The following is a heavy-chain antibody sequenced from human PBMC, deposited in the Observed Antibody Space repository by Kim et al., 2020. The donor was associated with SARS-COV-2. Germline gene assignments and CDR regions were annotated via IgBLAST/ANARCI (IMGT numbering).Heavy chain of an antibody. CDR1: EFTVSSSS. CDR3: GGGSGTNSRFGFAY. Sequence: GGSLRLSCAVSEFTVSSSSMTWVRQAPGKGLEWVSVIYSGGGTYYADSVKGRFTMSRDNSQNTLYLQMNSLRAEDTAVYYCGGGSGTNSRFGFAYWGQGTLVTVSS. V-gene: IGHV3-66*02. J-gene: IGHJ4*02. D-gene: IGHD3-10*01. CDR2: IYSGGGT.